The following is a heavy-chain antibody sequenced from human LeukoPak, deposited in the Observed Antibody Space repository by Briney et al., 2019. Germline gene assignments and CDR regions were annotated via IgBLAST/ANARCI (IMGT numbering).Heavy chain of an antibody. V-gene: IGHV4-59*01. J-gene: IGHJ5*02. CDR2: IYYSGST. Sequence: SETLSLTCTVSGGSISSYYWSWIRQPPGKGLEWSGYIYYSGSTTYNPSLKSRVTISVDTTKTRIPLKRSSVIAAATAVYYCAGRSTTSFYSSYGNFDPGGQGTLVTVS. D-gene: IGHD4-11*01. CDR1: GGSISSYY. CDR3: AGRSTTSFYSSYGNFDP.